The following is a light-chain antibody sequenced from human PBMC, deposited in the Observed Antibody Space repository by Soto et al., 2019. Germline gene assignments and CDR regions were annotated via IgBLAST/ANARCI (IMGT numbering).Light chain of an antibody. CDR2: ASS. CDR1: SSDVGSYKL. J-gene: IGLJ1*01. Sequence: QCAPSQLVSVSGPPGQSVTISCTGTSSDVGSYKLGSWYQQHPRKAPKLMIYASSKRPSGVSNRFSGSKSGSTASLTISGHQSEDEADYYCCSYAHSSTRYGFGTGTKVTV. V-gene: IGLV2-23*01. CDR3: CSYAHSSTRYG.